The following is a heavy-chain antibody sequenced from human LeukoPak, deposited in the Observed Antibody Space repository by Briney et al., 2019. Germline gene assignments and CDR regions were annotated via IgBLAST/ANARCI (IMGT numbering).Heavy chain of an antibody. CDR2: IRSKANSDET. V-gene: IGHV3-73*01. CDR3: TTTTYYYDSSGYD. J-gene: IGHJ4*02. D-gene: IGHD3-22*01. CDR1: GLTFSGSA. Sequence: TGGSLRLSCAASGLTFSGSAMHWVRQASGKGLEWVGRIRSKANSDETAYAASVKGRFTISRDDSKNTAYLQMNSLKTEDTAVYYCTTTTYYYDSSGYDWGQGTLVTVSS.